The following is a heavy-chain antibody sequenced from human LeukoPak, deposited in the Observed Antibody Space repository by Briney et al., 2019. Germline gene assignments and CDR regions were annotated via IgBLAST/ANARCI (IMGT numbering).Heavy chain of an antibody. CDR1: GFTFSSYW. CDR2: IKQDGSEK. CDR3: ARGATRHLEWLLDWFDP. J-gene: IGHJ5*02. D-gene: IGHD3-3*01. V-gene: IGHV3-7*01. Sequence: GGSLRLSCAASGFTFSSYWMSWVRQAPGKGLEWVANIKQDGSEKYYVDSVKGRFTISRDNAKNSLYLQMNSLRAEDTAVYYCARGATRHLEWLLDWFDPWGQGTLVTVSS.